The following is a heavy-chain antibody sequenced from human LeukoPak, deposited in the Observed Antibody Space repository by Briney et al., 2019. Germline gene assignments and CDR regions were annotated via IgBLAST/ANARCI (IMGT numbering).Heavy chain of an antibody. CDR3: SKELHDGNVNGYFDL. Sequence: GGSLRLSCAASGFTFDDYTIHWVRQAPGKGLEWVSLISWDAVSIYYADSVKGRFTISRDNSKNSLYLQMNSLRTEDTALYYCSKELHDGNVNGYFDLWGRGTLVTVSS. V-gene: IGHV3-43*01. D-gene: IGHD4-23*01. CDR1: GFTFDDYT. CDR2: ISWDAVSI. J-gene: IGHJ2*01.